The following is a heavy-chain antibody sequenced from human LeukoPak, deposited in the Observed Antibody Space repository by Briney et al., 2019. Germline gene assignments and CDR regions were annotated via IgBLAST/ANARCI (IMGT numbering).Heavy chain of an antibody. CDR1: SGSISSYY. CDR2: IYTSGST. D-gene: IGHD3-9*01. J-gene: IGHJ4*02. Sequence: SETLSLTCTVSSGSISSYYWSWIRQPAGKGLEWIGRIYTSGSTNYNPSLKSRVTMSVDTSKNQFSLKLSSVTAADTAVYYCARDQPVLRYFEQWGQGTLVTVSS. V-gene: IGHV4-4*07. CDR3: ARDQPVLRYFEQ.